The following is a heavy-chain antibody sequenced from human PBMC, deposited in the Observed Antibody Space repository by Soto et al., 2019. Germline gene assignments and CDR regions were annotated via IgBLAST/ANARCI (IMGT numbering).Heavy chain of an antibody. V-gene: IGHV4-34*01. Sequence: PSETLSLTCAVYGGSFSGYYWSWMRHPPGKGLEWIGEINHSGSTNYNPSLKSRVTISVDTSKNQFSLKLSSVTAADTAVYYCAIRRRTNGYRGMYYYYYGMDVWGQGTTVTV. J-gene: IGHJ6*02. CDR3: AIRRRTNGYRGMYYYYYGMDV. D-gene: IGHD5-18*01. CDR2: INHSGST. CDR1: GGSFSGYY.